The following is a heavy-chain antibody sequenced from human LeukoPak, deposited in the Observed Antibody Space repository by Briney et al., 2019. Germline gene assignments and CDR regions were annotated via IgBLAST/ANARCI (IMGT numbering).Heavy chain of an antibody. V-gene: IGHV4-61*02. CDR1: GGSISSGNSY. CDR2: IYTSGST. CDR3: ARGHGISSSWYFDY. J-gene: IGHJ4*02. D-gene: IGHD6-13*01. Sequence: PSETLSLTCTVSGGSISSGNSYWSWIRQPAGRGLEWIGRIYTSGSTNYNPSLKSRVTISVDTSKNQFSLKLSSVTAADTAVYYCARGHGISSSWYFDYWGQGTLVTVSS.